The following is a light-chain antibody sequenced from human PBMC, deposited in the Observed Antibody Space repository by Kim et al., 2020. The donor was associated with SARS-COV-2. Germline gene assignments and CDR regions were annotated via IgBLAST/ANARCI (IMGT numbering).Light chain of an antibody. CDR3: LQYTSHVLN. J-gene: IGKJ4*01. V-gene: IGKV1-17*02. CDR1: QGIGND. Sequence: AAVGDRDTITCRASQGIGNDLTWYQQKPGQAPKRLIYSASNLQSGVPSRFSGSGSGTEFTLTISNLQPEDSATYYCLQYTSHVLNFGGGTKVDIK. CDR2: SAS.